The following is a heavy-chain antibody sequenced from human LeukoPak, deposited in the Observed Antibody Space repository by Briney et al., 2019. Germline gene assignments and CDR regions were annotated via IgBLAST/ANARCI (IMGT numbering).Heavy chain of an antibody. CDR3: ARSANFYYMDV. Sequence: SETLSLTCTVSGGSVSSYYWSWIRQPAGKGLEWIGRIYNSGSTNYNPSLKSRVTMSVDSSKNQFSLKLSSVTAADTAVYYCARSANFYYMDVWGKGTTATVSS. V-gene: IGHV4-4*07. CDR2: IYNSGST. CDR1: GGSVSSYY. J-gene: IGHJ6*03.